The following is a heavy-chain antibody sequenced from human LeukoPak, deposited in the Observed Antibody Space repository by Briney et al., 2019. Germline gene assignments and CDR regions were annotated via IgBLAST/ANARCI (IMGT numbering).Heavy chain of an antibody. D-gene: IGHD2-21*01. Sequence: GGSLRLSCAASGFTFSKSPVTWVRQALGKGLEWVSTISDSGGDTYHADSVKGRFTISRDNSMNRLYLQMNSLRAEDTAIYYCATGAYFADWGQGTLVTVSS. V-gene: IGHV3-23*01. CDR2: ISDSGGDT. CDR1: GFTFSKSP. CDR3: ATGAYFAD. J-gene: IGHJ4*02.